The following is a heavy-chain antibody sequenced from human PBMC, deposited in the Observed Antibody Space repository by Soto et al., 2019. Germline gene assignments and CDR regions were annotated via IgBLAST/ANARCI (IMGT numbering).Heavy chain of an antibody. J-gene: IGHJ4*02. D-gene: IGHD1-7*01. CDR1: GGSISNVPYS. V-gene: IGHV4-30-2*01. CDR3: ARVFSNFWYFFDY. Sequence: PSETLSLTFDVSGGSISNVPYSWSWIRQPPGKGLEWIGYIFHSGSTYYNPSLKSRVTISIDRSKNQFSLKLTSVTAADTAVYYCARVFSNFWYFFDYWGQGALVTVSS. CDR2: IFHSGST.